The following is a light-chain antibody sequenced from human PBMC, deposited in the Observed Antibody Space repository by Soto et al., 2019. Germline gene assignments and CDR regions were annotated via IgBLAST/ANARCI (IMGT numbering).Light chain of an antibody. CDR3: QQHYNTPPT. Sequence: DIVMTQSPDSLAVSLGERATINCKSSQSVLYSSNNKNYLAWYQQKPGQPPKLLIYWASTRESGVPDRVSGSGSGTEFTLTISSLQAEDVAVDYGQQHYNTPPTFGQGTKVEIK. J-gene: IGKJ1*01. CDR2: WAS. V-gene: IGKV4-1*01. CDR1: QSVLYSSNNKNY.